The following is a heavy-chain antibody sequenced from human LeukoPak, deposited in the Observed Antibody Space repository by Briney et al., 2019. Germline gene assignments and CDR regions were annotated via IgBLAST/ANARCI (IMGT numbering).Heavy chain of an antibody. J-gene: IGHJ4*02. CDR2: ISGYNGNT. V-gene: IGHV1-18*01. Sequence: ASVRVSCKASGYTFTSYGMSWVRQAPGQGLEWMGWISGYNGNTNYAQKVQGRVTMTTDKSTSTAYMELRSLRSDDTAVYYCARDRDHDYYDSSGLDFDYWGQGTLLTVSS. D-gene: IGHD3-22*01. CDR3: ARDRDHDYYDSSGLDFDY. CDR1: GYTFTSYG.